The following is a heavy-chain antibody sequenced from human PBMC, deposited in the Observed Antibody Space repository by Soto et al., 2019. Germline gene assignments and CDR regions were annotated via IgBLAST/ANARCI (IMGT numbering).Heavy chain of an antibody. Sequence: QVQLVQSGAGLRKPGASVKIACKASGYTFTAYSIHWVRQAPGQSLEWMGWINAGNGDTKSSQRFQGRVTLTTDTSATTSYMELNTLTSEDTAVYFCARGRDRFEWGCFDSWGQGTLVTVSS. CDR2: INAGNGDT. J-gene: IGHJ4*02. D-gene: IGHD1-26*01. CDR1: GYTFTAYS. V-gene: IGHV1-3*01. CDR3: ARGRDRFEWGCFDS.